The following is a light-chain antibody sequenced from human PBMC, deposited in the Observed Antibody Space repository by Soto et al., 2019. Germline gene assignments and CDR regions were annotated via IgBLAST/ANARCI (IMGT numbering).Light chain of an antibody. CDR3: PQFGIPPQT. J-gene: IGKJ2*01. CDR1: QNVKSNS. V-gene: IGKV3-20*01. Sequence: EIVVTQSPGTLSLSPGERATLSCRASQNVKSNSLGWYQQKPGQAPRLLIYGTTNRATVIPDRFSGSGSGTDFTLIISRLEPEDFAVYYCPQFGIPPQTFGQGTTLDIK. CDR2: GTT.